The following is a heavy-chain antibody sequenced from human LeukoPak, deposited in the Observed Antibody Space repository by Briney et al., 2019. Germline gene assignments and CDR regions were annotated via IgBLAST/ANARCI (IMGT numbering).Heavy chain of an antibody. D-gene: IGHD4-11*01. CDR3: ATDLLTTVTTEFDY. V-gene: IGHV1-46*01. J-gene: IGHJ4*02. CDR1: GYTFTSYY. CDR2: INPSGGST. Sequence: ASVKVSCKASGYTFTSYYMHWVRQAPGQGLEWMGIINPSGGSTSYAQKFQGRVTMTEDTSTDTAYMELSSLRSEDTAVYYCATDLLTTVTTEFDYWGQGTLVTVSS.